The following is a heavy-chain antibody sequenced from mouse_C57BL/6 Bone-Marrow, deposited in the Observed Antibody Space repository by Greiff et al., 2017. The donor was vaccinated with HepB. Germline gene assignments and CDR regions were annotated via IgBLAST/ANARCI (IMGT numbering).Heavy chain of an antibody. CDR3: ARRGYYGSSYDWYFDV. CDR1: EYEFPSHD. J-gene: IGHJ1*03. Sequence: KLVESGGGLVQPGESLKLSCESNEYEFPSHDMSWVRKTPEKRLELVAAINSDGGSTYYPDTMERRFIISRDNTKKTLYLQMSSLRSEDTALYYCARRGYYGSSYDWYFDVWGTGTTVTVSS. CDR2: INSDGGST. D-gene: IGHD1-1*01. V-gene: IGHV5-2*03.